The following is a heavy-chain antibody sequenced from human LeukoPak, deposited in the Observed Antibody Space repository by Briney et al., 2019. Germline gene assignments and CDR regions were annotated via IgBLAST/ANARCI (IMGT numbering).Heavy chain of an antibody. CDR3: ARGGIAAAGTSVDY. CDR1: GGTFSSYA. CDR2: IIPIFGTA. Sequence: SVKVSCKATGGTFSSYAINWVRQAPGQGLEWMGGIIPIFGTANYAQKFQGRVTITADKSTSTAYMELSSLRSEDTAVYYCARGGIAAAGTSVDYWGQGTLVTVSP. V-gene: IGHV1-69*06. J-gene: IGHJ4*02. D-gene: IGHD6-13*01.